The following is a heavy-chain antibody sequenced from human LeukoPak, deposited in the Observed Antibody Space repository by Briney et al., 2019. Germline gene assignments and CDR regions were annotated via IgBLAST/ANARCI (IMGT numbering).Heavy chain of an antibody. V-gene: IGHV3-30*18. D-gene: IGHD1-1*01. J-gene: IGHJ4*02. CDR1: GFTFSDYY. CDR2: ISYDGSNK. Sequence: PGGSLRLSCAASGFTFSDYYMSWIRQAPGKGLEWVAVISYDGSNKYYADSVKGRFTISRDNSKNTLYLQMNSLRAEDTAVYYCAKEERSFDYWGQGTLVTVSS. CDR3: AKEERSFDY.